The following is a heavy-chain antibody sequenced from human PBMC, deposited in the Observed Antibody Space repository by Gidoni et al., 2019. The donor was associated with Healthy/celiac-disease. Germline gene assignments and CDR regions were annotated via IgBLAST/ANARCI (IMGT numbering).Heavy chain of an antibody. D-gene: IGHD2-2*01. Sequence: EVQLVESGGGMVKPGGSLRLSCAASGFTFSSYSMNWVRQAPGKGLESVSSISSSSSYIYYADSVKGRFTISRDNAKNSLYLQMNSLRAEDTAVYYCASAPPPIVVVPAAIHYYMDVWGKGTTVTVPS. V-gene: IGHV3-21*01. CDR2: ISSSSSYI. J-gene: IGHJ6*03. CDR1: GFTFSSYS. CDR3: ASAPPPIVVVPAAIHYYMDV.